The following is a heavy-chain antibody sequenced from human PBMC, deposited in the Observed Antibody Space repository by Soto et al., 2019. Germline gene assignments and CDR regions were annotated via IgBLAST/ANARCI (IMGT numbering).Heavy chain of an antibody. V-gene: IGHV4-59*01. CDR2: IHYSGST. CDR1: GGSISSYY. D-gene: IGHD6-19*01. Sequence: QVQLQESGPGLVKPSETLSLTCTVSGGSISSYYWSWIRQPPGKGLEWIGYIHYSGSTNYNPSLRSRVTISVDTSKNQFSLKLSSVTAADTAGYYCARATDSRGWYVRNNWFDPWGQGTLVTVSS. J-gene: IGHJ5*02. CDR3: ARATDSRGWYVRNNWFDP.